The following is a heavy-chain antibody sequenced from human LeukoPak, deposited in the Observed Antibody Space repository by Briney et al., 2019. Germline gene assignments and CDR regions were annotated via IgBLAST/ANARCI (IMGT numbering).Heavy chain of an antibody. Sequence: SEGLSLTCTVSGGSIRSGDYYWSWIRQPPGKGLEWIGFIYYSGSNNYNPSLKSRVTISVDTSKNQFSLKLSSVTAADTAVCYCARVGTYGSGSYLSWLDYWGQGTLVAV. CDR3: ARVGTYGSGSYLSWLDY. J-gene: IGHJ4*02. V-gene: IGHV4-61*08. D-gene: IGHD3-10*01. CDR1: GGSIRSGDYY. CDR2: IYYSGSN.